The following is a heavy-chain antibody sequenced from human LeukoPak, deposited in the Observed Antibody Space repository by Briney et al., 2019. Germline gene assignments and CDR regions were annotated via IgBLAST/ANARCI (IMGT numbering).Heavy chain of an antibody. CDR1: GFTFSDYY. CDR3: ARDLVLGSLCSGGGCQHRGAFDI. D-gene: IGHD2-15*01. J-gene: IGHJ3*02. CDR2: IGSSSGVT. V-gene: IGHV3-11*01. Sequence: GGSLRLSCAASGFTFSDYYMTWIRQAPGRGREWVSYIGSSSGVTYYGDSVKGRFTISRDNAKNSLYLEMNSLRANDTAVYYCARDLVLGSLCSGGGCQHRGAFDIWGQGTMVTVSS.